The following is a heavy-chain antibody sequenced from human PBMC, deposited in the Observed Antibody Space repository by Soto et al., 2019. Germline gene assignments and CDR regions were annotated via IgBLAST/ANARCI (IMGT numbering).Heavy chain of an antibody. CDR2: ISAYNGNT. D-gene: IGHD3-22*01. CDR1: GYTFTSYG. Sequence: QVQLVQSGAEVKKTGASVKVSCKASGYTFTSYGISWVRQAPGQGLEWMGWISAYNGNTNYAQKLQGRVTMTTDTSTSTAYMELRSLRSDDTAVYYCARDSSYYDSSGTLDYWGQGTLVTVSS. V-gene: IGHV1-18*01. J-gene: IGHJ4*02. CDR3: ARDSSYYDSSGTLDY.